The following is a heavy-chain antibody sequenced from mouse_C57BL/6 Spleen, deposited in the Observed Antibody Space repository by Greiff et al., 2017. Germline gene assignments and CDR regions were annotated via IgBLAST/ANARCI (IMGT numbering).Heavy chain of an antibody. Sequence: EVQLVESGGGLVQPGGSLSLSCAASGFTFTDYYMSWVRQPPGKALEWLGFIRNKANGYTTEYSASVKGRFTISRDNSQSILYLQMNALRAEDSATYYGARLDYEYFYWYFDVWGTGTTVTVSS. CDR1: GFTFTDYY. CDR2: IRNKANGYTT. V-gene: IGHV7-3*01. CDR3: ARLDYEYFYWYFDV. J-gene: IGHJ1*03. D-gene: IGHD2-4*01.